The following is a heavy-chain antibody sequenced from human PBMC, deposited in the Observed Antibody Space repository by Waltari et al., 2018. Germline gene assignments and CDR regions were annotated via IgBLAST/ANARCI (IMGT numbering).Heavy chain of an antibody. D-gene: IGHD4-17*01. CDR3: AREGPPDYGDWNWFDP. V-gene: IGHV4-61*02. CDR2: MYTSGSS. Sequence: QVQLQESGPGLVKPSQTLSLTCTVSGGSISSGSYYWSWIRPPAWQGLAWIGRMYTSGSSNYNPSLKSRVTISVDTSKNQFSRKLSSVTAADTAVYYCAREGPPDYGDWNWFDPWGQGTLVTVSS. CDR1: GGSISSGSYY. J-gene: IGHJ5*02.